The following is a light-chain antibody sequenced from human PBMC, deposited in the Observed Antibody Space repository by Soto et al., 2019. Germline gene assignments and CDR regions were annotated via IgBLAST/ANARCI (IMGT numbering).Light chain of an antibody. Sequence: EIVLTQSPGTLSLSPGERATLSCRASQSVSSSYLAWYQQKPGQAPRLLIHGASTRATGIPDRFSGSGSGTDFTLTISRLEPDDSAVYYCQQYGTSPMYTFGQGTKLEIK. CDR1: QSVSSSY. J-gene: IGKJ2*01. CDR2: GAS. V-gene: IGKV3-20*01. CDR3: QQYGTSPMYT.